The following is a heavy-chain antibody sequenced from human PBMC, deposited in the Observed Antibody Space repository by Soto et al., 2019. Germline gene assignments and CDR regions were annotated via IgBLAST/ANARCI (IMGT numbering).Heavy chain of an antibody. J-gene: IGHJ4*02. CDR3: ARRAYGSGSYLDY. Sequence: PSETLSLTCTVSGGSISSYYWSWIRQPPGKGLEWIGYIYYSGSTNYNPSLKSRVTISVDTSKNQFSLKLSSVTAADTAVYYCARRAYGSGSYLDYWGQGTLVTVSS. D-gene: IGHD3-10*01. V-gene: IGHV4-59*01. CDR2: IYYSGST. CDR1: GGSISSYY.